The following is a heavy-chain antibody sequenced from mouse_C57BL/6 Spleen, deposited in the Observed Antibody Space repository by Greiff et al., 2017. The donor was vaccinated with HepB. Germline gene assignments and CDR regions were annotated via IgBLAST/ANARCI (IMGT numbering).Heavy chain of an antibody. J-gene: IGHJ4*01. CDR1: GFSLTSYG. D-gene: IGHD1-1*01. Sequence: QVHVKQSGPGLVQPSQSLSITCTVSGFSLTSYGVHWVRQSPGKGLEWLGVIWSGGSTDYNAAFISRLSISKDNSKSQVFFKMNSLQADDTAIYYCARRFYGSSYVRDYYAMDYWGQGTSVTVSS. V-gene: IGHV2-2*01. CDR2: IWSGGST. CDR3: ARRFYGSSYVRDYYAMDY.